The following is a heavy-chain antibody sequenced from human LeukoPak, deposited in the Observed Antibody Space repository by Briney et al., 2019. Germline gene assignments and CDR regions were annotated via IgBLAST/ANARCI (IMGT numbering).Heavy chain of an antibody. CDR3: AKHHIVVVPGANDY. CDR2: ISYDGSNK. D-gene: IGHD2-2*01. J-gene: IGHJ4*02. Sequence: PGRSLRLSCAASGFTFSSYGMHWVRQAPGKGLEWVAVISYDGSNKYYADSVKGRFTISRDNAKNSLYLQMNSLRAEDTAVYYCAKHHIVVVPGANDYWGQGTLVTVSS. V-gene: IGHV3-30*18. CDR1: GFTFSSYG.